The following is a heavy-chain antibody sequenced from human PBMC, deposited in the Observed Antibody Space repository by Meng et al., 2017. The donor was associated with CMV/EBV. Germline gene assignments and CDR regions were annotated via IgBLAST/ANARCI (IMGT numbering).Heavy chain of an antibody. CDR2: IYYSGST. V-gene: IGHV4-39*07. CDR1: GGSISSSSYY. Sequence: GSLRLSCTVSGGSISSSSYYWGWIRQSPGKGLEWIGSIYYSGSTYYNPSLKSRVTISVDTSKNQFSLKLSSVTAADTAVYYCAATQPGYRHYYYGMDVWGQGTTVTVSS. D-gene: IGHD5-12*01. J-gene: IGHJ6*02. CDR3: AATQPGYRHYYYGMDV.